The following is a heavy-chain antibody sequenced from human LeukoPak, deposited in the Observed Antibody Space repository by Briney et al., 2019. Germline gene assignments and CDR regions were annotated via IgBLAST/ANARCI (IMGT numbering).Heavy chain of an antibody. D-gene: IGHD4-17*01. CDR2: ISSGSAYI. Sequence: GGSLRLSCAASGFTFSSYGMNWVRQAPGKGLEWVSLISSGSAYIYYADSVKGRFTISRDNAKNSVYLQMNSLRAEDTAVYYCARGNGDFGKHWFFDLWGRGTLVTVSS. CDR3: ARGNGDFGKHWFFDL. CDR1: GFTFSSYG. J-gene: IGHJ2*01. V-gene: IGHV3-21*01.